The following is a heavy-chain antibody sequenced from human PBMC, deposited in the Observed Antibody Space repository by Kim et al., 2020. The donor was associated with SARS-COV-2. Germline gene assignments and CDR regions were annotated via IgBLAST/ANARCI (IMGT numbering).Heavy chain of an antibody. Sequence: GGSLRLSCEASGFTFSSYGIHWVRQAQGKGLEWVAVIWHDGSQKYYADSVKGRFTISRDNSNNTLFLQMDSLRAEDTAVYYCARDYETGDLYFYYGMDVWGQGTTVIVSS. V-gene: IGHV3-33*01. CDR1: GFTFSSYG. CDR3: ARDYETGDLYFYYGMDV. D-gene: IGHD3-10*01. CDR2: IWHDGSQK. J-gene: IGHJ6*02.